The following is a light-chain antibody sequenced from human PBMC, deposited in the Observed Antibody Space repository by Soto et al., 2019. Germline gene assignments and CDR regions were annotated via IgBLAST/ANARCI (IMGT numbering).Light chain of an antibody. CDR1: QSISSY. J-gene: IGKJ4*01. CDR3: QQSYSTPT. CDR2: AAS. V-gene: IGKV1-39*01. Sequence: DIQMTQSPSSLSASVVDRVTITCRASQSISSYLNWYQQTPGKAPKLLIYAASSLQSGVPSRFSGSASGTDFTLTISSLKPEDFATYYCQQSYSTPTFGGGTKVDIK.